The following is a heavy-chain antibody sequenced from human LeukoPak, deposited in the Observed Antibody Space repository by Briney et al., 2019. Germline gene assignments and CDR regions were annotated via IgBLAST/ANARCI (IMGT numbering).Heavy chain of an antibody. Sequence: ASVKVSCKASGYTFTTYDINWVRQATGQGLEWMGWMNPNSGNTGYAQKFQGRVTLTRNTSIDTAYMELSSLGSEDTAVYYCAIGXLASRXGXWFDPWGQGTLVTVSS. J-gene: IGHJ5*02. CDR3: AIGXLASRXGXWFDP. V-gene: IGHV1-8*01. D-gene: IGHD6-6*01. CDR1: GYTFTTYD. CDR2: MNPNSGNT.